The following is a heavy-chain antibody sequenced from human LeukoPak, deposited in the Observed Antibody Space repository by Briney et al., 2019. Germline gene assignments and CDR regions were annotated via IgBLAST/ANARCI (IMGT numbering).Heavy chain of an antibody. V-gene: IGHV3-21*05. CDR1: GFTFDSYK. Sequence: GGSLRLSCAASGFTFDSYKMNWVRQAPGKGLEWISYISETSSHTYYADSVRGRFTISRDNAKNSLFLQLNSLRAEDTAVYYCARRNGYSYGYEFWGQGTLVTVSS. CDR3: ARRNGYSYGYEF. D-gene: IGHD5-18*01. J-gene: IGHJ4*02. CDR2: ISETSSHT.